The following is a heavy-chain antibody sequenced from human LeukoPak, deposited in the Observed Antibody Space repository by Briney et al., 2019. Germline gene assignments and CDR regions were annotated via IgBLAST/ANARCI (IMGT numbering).Heavy chain of an antibody. Sequence: SETLSLTCTVSGGSMTSTSHYWGWIRQSPGKGLEWIGEINHSGSTNYNPSLKSRVTISVDTSKNQFSLKLSSVTAADTAVYYCARGFRLPAAMSEYYYYYYMDVWGKGTTVTVSS. CDR1: GGSMTSTSHY. V-gene: IGHV4-39*07. CDR2: INHSGST. D-gene: IGHD2-2*01. J-gene: IGHJ6*03. CDR3: ARGFRLPAAMSEYYYYYYMDV.